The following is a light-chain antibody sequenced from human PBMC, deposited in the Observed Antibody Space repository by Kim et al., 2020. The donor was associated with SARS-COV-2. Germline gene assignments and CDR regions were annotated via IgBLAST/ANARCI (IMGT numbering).Light chain of an antibody. J-gene: IGLJ2*01. CDR1: SSLVGDYNY. Sequence: GHSITISCTGTSSLVGDYNYVSWYQQHPDKAPKLIIYDVSYRPSGVSTHFSGSKSGNTASLTISGLQAADEADYYCTSYTGADTVIFGGGTQLTVL. V-gene: IGLV2-14*03. CDR2: DVS. CDR3: TSYTGADTVI.